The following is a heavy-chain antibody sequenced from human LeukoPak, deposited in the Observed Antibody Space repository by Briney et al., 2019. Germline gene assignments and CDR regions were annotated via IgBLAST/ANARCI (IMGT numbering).Heavy chain of an antibody. D-gene: IGHD3-10*01. V-gene: IGHV1-3*01. Sequence: GASVKVSCKASGYTFTSYAIHWVRQAPGQRLEWMGWISAGNGNTKYSQNFQGRVTFISNTSATTAFMELSSLRSEDTAVYYCARKGSAGGTEFWGQGTLVTVSS. CDR3: ARKGSAGGTEF. J-gene: IGHJ4*02. CDR2: ISAGNGNT. CDR1: GYTFTSYA.